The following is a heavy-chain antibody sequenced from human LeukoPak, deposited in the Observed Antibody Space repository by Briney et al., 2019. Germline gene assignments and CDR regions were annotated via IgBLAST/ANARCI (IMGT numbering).Heavy chain of an antibody. CDR3: AKDLALNCGGDCYAFDY. V-gene: IGHV3-23*01. D-gene: IGHD2-21*02. J-gene: IGHJ4*02. Sequence: GGSLRLSCAASGFTFSSYAMSWVRQAPGKGLEWVSAISGSGGSTYYADSVKGRFTISRDNSKNTLYLQMSSLRAEDTAVYYCAKDLALNCGGDCYAFDYWGQGTLVTVSA. CDR1: GFTFSSYA. CDR2: ISGSGGST.